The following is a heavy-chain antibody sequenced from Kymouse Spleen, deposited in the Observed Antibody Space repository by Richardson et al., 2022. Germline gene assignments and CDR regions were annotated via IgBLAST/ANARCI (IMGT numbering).Heavy chain of an antibody. J-gene: IGHJ6*02. V-gene: IGHV4-31*03. D-gene: IGHD1-7*01. CDR3: ARDTRITGTTKDYYYGMDV. CDR2: IYYSGST. CDR1: GGSISSGGYY. Sequence: QVQLQESGPGLVKPSQTLSLTCTVSGGSISSGGYYWSWIRQHPGKGLEWIGYIYYSGSTYYNPSLKSRVTISVDTSKNQFSLKLSSVTAADTAVYYCARDTRITGTTKDYYYGMDVWGQGTTVTVSS.